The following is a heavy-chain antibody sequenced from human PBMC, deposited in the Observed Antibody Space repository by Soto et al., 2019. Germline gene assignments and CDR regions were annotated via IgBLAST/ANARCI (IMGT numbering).Heavy chain of an antibody. D-gene: IGHD5-18*01. Sequence: QVQLVQSGAEVKKPGASVKVSCKASGYTFTRDQIHWVRQAPGQGLEWMGMIDPSGGKTNYAQKFQGRVTMTRDTSTSTLYMALSSLRSDDTAIYFCARVMRSLLSITALDTWGQGTLVTVSS. CDR3: ARVMRSLLSITALDT. J-gene: IGHJ5*02. V-gene: IGHV1-46*01. CDR1: GYTFTRDQ. CDR2: IDPSGGKT.